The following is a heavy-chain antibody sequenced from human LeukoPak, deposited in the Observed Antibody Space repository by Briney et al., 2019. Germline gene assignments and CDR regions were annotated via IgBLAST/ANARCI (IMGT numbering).Heavy chain of an antibody. CDR3: ARGSNGYIDY. J-gene: IGHJ4*02. CDR1: GVSISHYY. D-gene: IGHD2-8*01. CDR2: FYASGTV. Sequence: SETLSLTCSVSGVSISHYYWTWIRQPAGKGLEWIGRFYASGTVIYNPSLKSRVAMSADTSKNQFSLMVTSVTAADTAVYYCARGSNGYIDYWGQGILVTVSS. V-gene: IGHV4-4*07.